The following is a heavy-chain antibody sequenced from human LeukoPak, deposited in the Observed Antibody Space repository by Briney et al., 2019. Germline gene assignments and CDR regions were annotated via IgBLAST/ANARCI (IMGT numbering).Heavy chain of an antibody. CDR3: ARNGYGSGSSW. Sequence: SETLSLTCAVYGGSFSGHYWTWIRQPPGKGLEWIGSIYYSGSTYYNPSLKSRVTISVDTSKNQFSLKLSSVTAADTAVYYCARNGYGSGSSWWGQGTLVTVSS. J-gene: IGHJ4*02. D-gene: IGHD3-10*01. CDR1: GGSFSGHY. V-gene: IGHV4-34*01. CDR2: IYYSGST.